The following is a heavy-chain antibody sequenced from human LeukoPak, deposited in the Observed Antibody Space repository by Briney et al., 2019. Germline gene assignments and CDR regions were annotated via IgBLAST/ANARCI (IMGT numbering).Heavy chain of an antibody. V-gene: IGHV1-24*01. CDR3: ATAGSGDSGSYPLDY. CDR1: GYTLTELS. CDR2: FGPEDGET. J-gene: IGHJ4*02. D-gene: IGHD1-26*01. Sequence: GASVKVSCKVSGYTLTELSMHWVRQAPGKGLEWMGGFGPEDGETIYAQKFQGRVTMTEDTSTDTAYMELSSLRSEDTAVYYCATAGSGDSGSYPLDYWGQGTLVTVSS.